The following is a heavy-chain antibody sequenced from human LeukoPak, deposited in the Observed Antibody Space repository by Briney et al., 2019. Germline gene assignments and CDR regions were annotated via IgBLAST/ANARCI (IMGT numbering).Heavy chain of an antibody. V-gene: IGHV3-30*18. Sequence: GGSLRLSCAASGFTFSSYGMHWVRQAPGKGLEWVAVISYDGSNKFYADSVKGRFTISRDNSKNTLYLQMNTLRAEDTAVYYCANAWCPLIAVAGDPCDYWGQGTLVTVSS. CDR1: GFTFSSYG. CDR3: ANAWCPLIAVAGDPCDY. D-gene: IGHD6-19*01. J-gene: IGHJ4*02. CDR2: ISYDGSNK.